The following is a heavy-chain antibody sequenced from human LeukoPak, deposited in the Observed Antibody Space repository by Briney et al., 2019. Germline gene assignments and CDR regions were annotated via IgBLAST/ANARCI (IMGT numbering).Heavy chain of an antibody. CDR1: GFTFSSYS. D-gene: IGHD3-10*01. CDR3: ARQIWFGELSDGMDV. CDR2: ISSSSSYI. V-gene: IGHV3-21*01. J-gene: IGHJ6*02. Sequence: GALRLSCAASGFTFSSYSMNWVRQAPGKGLEWVSSISSSSSYIYYADSVKGRFTISRDNAKNSLYLQMNSLRAEDTAVYYCARQIWFGELSDGMDVWGQGNTVTVSS.